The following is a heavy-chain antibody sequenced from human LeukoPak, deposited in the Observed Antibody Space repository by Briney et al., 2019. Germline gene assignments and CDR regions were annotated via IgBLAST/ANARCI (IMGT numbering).Heavy chain of an antibody. CDR2: ITGSGGYT. CDR3: AIEWVPGTLHY. V-gene: IGHV3-23*01. Sequence: PGGSLRLSCAASGFTFSTTAMSWVRRAPGKGLEWVSVITGSGGYTNYADSVKGRFTISRDNSKNMMYLQMNSLRDEDTAVYFCAIEWVPGTLHYWGQGTLVTVSS. CDR1: GFTFSTTA. D-gene: IGHD1-1*01. J-gene: IGHJ4*02.